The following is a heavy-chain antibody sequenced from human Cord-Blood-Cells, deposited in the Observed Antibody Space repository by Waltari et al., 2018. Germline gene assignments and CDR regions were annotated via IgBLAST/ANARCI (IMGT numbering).Heavy chain of an antibody. Sequence: QVTLRESGPALVKPTQTLTLTCTFSGFSLSTSGMCVSWIRQPPGQALEWLARFDWDEDKYYGTSLKTRLTISKDTSKNQWVLTMTNMDPVDTATYYCALIQYWEYYDSSGSDDAFDIWGQGTMVTVSS. V-gene: IGHV2-70*15. J-gene: IGHJ3*02. CDR3: ALIQYWEYYDSSGSDDAFDI. D-gene: IGHD3-22*01. CDR2: FDWDEDK. CDR1: GFSLSTSGMC.